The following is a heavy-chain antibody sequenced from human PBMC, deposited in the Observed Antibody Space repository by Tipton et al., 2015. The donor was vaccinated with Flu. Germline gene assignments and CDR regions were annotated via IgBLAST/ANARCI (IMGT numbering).Heavy chain of an antibody. Sequence: LRLSCSVSGDSIGYPYYWGWIRQPPGKGLEWIGNIHRSGNTYHNPSLKSRVTISVDTSKNQFSLRLSSVTAADTAVYYCARHTGDSVRGVIDYWGQGTLVTVSS. J-gene: IGHJ4*02. D-gene: IGHD3-10*02. CDR1: GDSIGYPYY. CDR2: IHRSGNT. CDR3: ARHTGDSVRGVIDY. V-gene: IGHV4-38-2*01.